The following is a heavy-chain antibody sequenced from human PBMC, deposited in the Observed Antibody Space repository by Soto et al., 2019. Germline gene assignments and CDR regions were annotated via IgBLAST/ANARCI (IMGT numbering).Heavy chain of an antibody. CDR1: GFTFSIYA. V-gene: IGHV3-23*01. D-gene: IGHD3-10*01. CDR3: AKSLSLYYYGSGSYHPQGSYYGMDV. Sequence: GGSLRLSCAASGFTFSIYAMSWVRQAPGKGLEWVSAISGSGGSTYYADSVKGRFTISRDNSKNTLYLQMNSLRAEDTAVYYCAKSLSLYYYGSGSYHPQGSYYGMDVWGQGTTGTVSS. CDR2: ISGSGGST. J-gene: IGHJ6*02.